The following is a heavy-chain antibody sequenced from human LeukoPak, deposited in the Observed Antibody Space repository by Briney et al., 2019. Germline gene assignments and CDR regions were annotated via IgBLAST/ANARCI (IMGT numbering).Heavy chain of an antibody. CDR3: AKDPRVIVVVPAATIDY. Sequence: GGSLRLSCAASGFTFSSYGMHWVRQAPGKGLEWVAFIRYDGSNKYYADSVKGRFTISRDNSKNTLYLQMNSLRAEDTAVYYCAKDPRVIVVVPAATIDYWGQGTLVAVSS. D-gene: IGHD2-2*01. V-gene: IGHV3-30*02. CDR2: IRYDGSNK. J-gene: IGHJ4*02. CDR1: GFTFSSYG.